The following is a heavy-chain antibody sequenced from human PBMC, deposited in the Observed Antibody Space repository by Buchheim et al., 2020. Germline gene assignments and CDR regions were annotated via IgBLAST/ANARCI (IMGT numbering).Heavy chain of an antibody. D-gene: IGHD3-3*01. V-gene: IGHV3-30*18. CDR3: AKDRYRAGIFGMIKDYYYGMDV. J-gene: IGHJ6*02. CDR1: GFTFRTYG. CDR2: ISFVGSNK. Sequence: QVQLVESGGGVVQPGRSLRLSCAASGFTFRTYGMHWVRQAPGKGLEWVAVISFVGSNKYYADSVKGRFPISSANPKDPLYLQMNSLRAEDTAVYYCAKDRYRAGIFGMIKDYYYGMDVWGQGTT.